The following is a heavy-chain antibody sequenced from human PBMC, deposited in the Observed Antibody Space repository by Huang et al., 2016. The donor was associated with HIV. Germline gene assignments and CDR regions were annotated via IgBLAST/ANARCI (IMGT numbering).Heavy chain of an antibody. CDR2: ISHRGSS. Sequence: QLQLRESGPGLVRPSQTLSLSCTVSGDSLNSGCHYWGWSRPPPEKGLDWIGTISHRGSSYSSPSLRGRVTVSMDTSKNQFSLRLTSVTAADTAVYFCARHDGELWRPGDYWGQGTLVTVSS. D-gene: IGHD1-7*01. J-gene: IGHJ4*02. V-gene: IGHV4-39*01. CDR3: ARHDGELWRPGDY. CDR1: GDSLNSGCHY.